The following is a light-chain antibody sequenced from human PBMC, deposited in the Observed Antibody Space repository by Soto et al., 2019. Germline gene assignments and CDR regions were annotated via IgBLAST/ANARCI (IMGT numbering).Light chain of an antibody. V-gene: IGLV2-14*01. CDR1: SSDVGGYNY. J-gene: IGLJ1*01. CDR2: DVS. Sequence: QSVLTQPASVSGSPGQSITISCTGTSSDVGGYNYVSWYQQHPGKAPKLMIYDVSNRPSGVSNRFSGSKSGNTASLTISGLQAEDEADYSCSSYTSSSTLSVFGTGTQLTVL. CDR3: SSYTSSSTLSV.